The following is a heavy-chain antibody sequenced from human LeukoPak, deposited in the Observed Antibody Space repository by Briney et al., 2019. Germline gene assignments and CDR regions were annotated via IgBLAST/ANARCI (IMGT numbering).Heavy chain of an antibody. Sequence: GGSLRLSCAASGFTFSSYAMSWVRQAPGKGLEWVSAISGSGGSTYYADSVKGRFTISRENSKNTLYLQMNSLRAEDTAVYYCAKVLLWFGEGDDYWGQGTLVTVSS. CDR3: AKVLLWFGEGDDY. V-gene: IGHV3-23*01. J-gene: IGHJ4*02. D-gene: IGHD3-10*01. CDR2: ISGSGGST. CDR1: GFTFSSYA.